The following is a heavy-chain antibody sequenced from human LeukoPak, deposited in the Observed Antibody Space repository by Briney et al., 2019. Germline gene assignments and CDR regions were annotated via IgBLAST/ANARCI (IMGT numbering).Heavy chain of an antibody. CDR3: ARDRGYGDYLEHFDY. CDR1: GVSITTYY. CDR2: IYYSGST. D-gene: IGHD4-17*01. J-gene: IGHJ4*02. V-gene: IGHV4-59*12. Sequence: SETLSLTCTVSGVSITTYYWSWIRQPPGKGLEWIGYIYYSGSTDYNPSLKSRVTMSVDTSKNQFSLKLSSVTAADTAVYYCARDRGYGDYLEHFDYWGQGTLVTVSS.